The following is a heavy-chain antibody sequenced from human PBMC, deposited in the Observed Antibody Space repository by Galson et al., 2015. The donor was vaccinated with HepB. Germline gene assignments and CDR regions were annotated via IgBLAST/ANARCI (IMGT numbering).Heavy chain of an antibody. Sequence: QSGAEVKKPGESLRISCKGSGYSFTTYWISWIRQPPGKGLEWIGEINHSGSTNYNPSLKSRVTISVDTSKNQFSLKLSSVTAADTAVYYCARKETGTGVYWGQGTLVTVSS. D-gene: IGHD1-7*01. V-gene: IGHV4-34*01. CDR2: INHSGST. J-gene: IGHJ4*02. CDR1: GYSFTTYW. CDR3: ARKETGTGVY.